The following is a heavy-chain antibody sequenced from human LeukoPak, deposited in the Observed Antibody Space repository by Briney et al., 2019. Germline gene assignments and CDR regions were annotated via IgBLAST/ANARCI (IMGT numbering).Heavy chain of an antibody. J-gene: IGHJ6*04. CDR3: ARDRIRYCSGRSCYSSYAMDV. D-gene: IGHD2-15*01. CDR1: GGSISSYY. CDR2: IYNGGST. V-gene: IGHV4-59*01. Sequence: PSETLSLTCTVSGGSISSYYWSWIRQPPGKGLEWIGYIYNGGSTNYNPSLKSRVTTSVDTSKNQFSLKVIYVTAADTAVYYCARDRIRYCSGRSCYSSYAMDVWGKGTTVTVSS.